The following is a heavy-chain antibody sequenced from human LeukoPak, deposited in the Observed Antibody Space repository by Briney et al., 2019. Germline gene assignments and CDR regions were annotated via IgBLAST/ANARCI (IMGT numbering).Heavy chain of an antibody. Sequence: GESLKISCEASGYTFTNYWIAWVRQMPGKGLEWMGIVYPGDSDTRYSPSFQGQVTISADKSISTAYLQWSSLEASDTAMYYCARLWGTRNYWYFDLWGRGTLLTVSS. V-gene: IGHV5-51*01. J-gene: IGHJ2*01. CDR2: VYPGDSDT. CDR1: GYTFTNYW. CDR3: ARLWGTRNYWYFDL. D-gene: IGHD1-7*01.